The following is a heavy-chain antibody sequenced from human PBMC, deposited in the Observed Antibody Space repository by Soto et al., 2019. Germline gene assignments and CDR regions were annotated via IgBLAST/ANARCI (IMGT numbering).Heavy chain of an antibody. D-gene: IGHD4-4*01. J-gene: IGHJ6*02. CDR3: ATWALTTNDYYYAMDV. CDR1: GYTLTELS. CDR2: FDPEHGET. Sequence: QVQLVQSGAEVKKPGASVKVSCKVSGYTLTELSMHWVRQAPGKGLEWMGSFDPEHGETIYAQKFQGRVTMTEDTSTDTAYMELSSLGSEDTAVYYCATWALTTNDYYYAMDVWGQGTTVTVSS. V-gene: IGHV1-24*01.